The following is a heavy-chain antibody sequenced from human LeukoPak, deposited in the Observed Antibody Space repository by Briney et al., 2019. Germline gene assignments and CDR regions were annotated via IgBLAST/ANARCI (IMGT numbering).Heavy chain of an antibody. CDR2: TSGSGGIT. V-gene: IGHV3-23*01. Sequence: GGSLRLSCAASGFTFSSYAIIWVRQAPGKGLEWVSVTSGSGGITYYADSVKGRFTISRDNSKNTLYLQMNSLRAEDTAVYYCAKSIVEATWAGYFDYWGQGTLVTVSS. CDR3: AKSIVEATWAGYFDY. D-gene: IGHD1-26*01. CDR1: GFTFSSYA. J-gene: IGHJ4*02.